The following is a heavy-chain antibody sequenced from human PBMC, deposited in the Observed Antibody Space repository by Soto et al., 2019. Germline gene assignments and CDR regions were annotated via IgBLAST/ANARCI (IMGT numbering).Heavy chain of an antibody. Sequence: QVQLVQSGAEVRKPGSSVRVSCKSSGGSFNSQTISWVRQAPGQGLEWMGGIHPIFGTANQAQKFQGRVTIIADESTSTVDMEVSSLGSDDTAIYYCARGWGYDSTDDYYAYWGQGTLV. D-gene: IGHD3-22*01. J-gene: IGHJ4*02. CDR1: GGSFNSQT. CDR3: ARGWGYDSTDDYYAY. CDR2: IHPIFGTA. V-gene: IGHV1-69*01.